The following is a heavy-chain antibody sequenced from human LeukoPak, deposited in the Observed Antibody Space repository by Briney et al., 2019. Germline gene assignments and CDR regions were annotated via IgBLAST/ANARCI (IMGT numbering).Heavy chain of an antibody. CDR1: GGSISSYY. J-gene: IGHJ5*02. Sequence: PSETLSLTCTVSGGSISSYYRSWIRQPAGKGLEWIGRIYTSGSTNYNPSLKSRVTISVDKSKNQFSLKLSSVTAADTAVYYCAREIGWELQDGWFDPWGQGTLVTVSS. CDR3: AREIGWELQDGWFDP. D-gene: IGHD1-26*01. V-gene: IGHV4-4*07. CDR2: IYTSGST.